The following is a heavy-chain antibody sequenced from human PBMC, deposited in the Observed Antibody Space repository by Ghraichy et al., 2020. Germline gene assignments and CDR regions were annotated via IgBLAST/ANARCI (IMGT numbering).Heavy chain of an antibody. D-gene: IGHD6-6*01. CDR3: AKDLEYSSSPLRPSAFDI. CDR2: ISWNSGSI. CDR1: GFTFDDYA. V-gene: IGHV3-9*01. Sequence: LRLSCAASGFTFDDYAMHWVRQAPGKGLEWVSGISWNSGSIGYADSVKGRFTISRDNAKNSLYLQMNSLRAEDTALYYCAKDLEYSSSPLRPSAFDIWGQGTMVTVSS. J-gene: IGHJ3*02.